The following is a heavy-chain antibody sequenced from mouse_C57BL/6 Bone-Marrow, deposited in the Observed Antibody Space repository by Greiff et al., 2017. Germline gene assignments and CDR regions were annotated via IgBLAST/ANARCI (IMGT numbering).Heavy chain of an antibody. CDR1: GYTFTSYW. J-gene: IGHJ4*01. D-gene: IGHD1-1*01. CDR2: IDPSDSYT. Sequence: QVQLQQPGAELVMPGASVKLSCKASGYTFTSYWMHWVKQRPGQGLEWIGEIDPSDSYTNYNQKFKGKSTLTVDKSSSTAYMQLSSLTSEDSAVYYGARDYDSNNYYAMDYWGQGTSVTVSS. V-gene: IGHV1-69*01. CDR3: ARDYDSNNYYAMDY.